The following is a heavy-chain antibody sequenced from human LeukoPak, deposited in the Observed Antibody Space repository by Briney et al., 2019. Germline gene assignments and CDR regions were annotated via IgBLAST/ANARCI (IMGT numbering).Heavy chain of an antibody. CDR1: GGSISSYY. CDR3: AKDFPHDSSGYPWYFDY. V-gene: IGHV4-59*12. D-gene: IGHD3-22*01. CDR2: IYYSGST. J-gene: IGHJ4*02. Sequence: SETLSLTCTVSGGSISSYYWSWIRQPPGKGLEWIGYIYYSGSTNYNPSLKSRVTISVDTSKNQFSLKLSSVTAADTAVYYCAKDFPHDSSGYPWYFDYWGQGTLVTVSS.